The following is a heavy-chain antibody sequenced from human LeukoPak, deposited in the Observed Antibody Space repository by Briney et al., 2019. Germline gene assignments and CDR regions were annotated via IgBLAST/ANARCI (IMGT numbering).Heavy chain of an antibody. CDR2: VDQDGSEK. Sequence: GGSLRLSCAASGFIFNSYWMNWLRQAPGKGLEWVANVDQDGSEKYYVGSVKGRFTISRDNAKNSLYLHMNSLRVEDTAVYYCARGWASSRRKAFDIWGQGTIVTVSS. D-gene: IGHD3-16*01. CDR1: GFIFNSYW. CDR3: ARGWASSRRKAFDI. J-gene: IGHJ3*02. V-gene: IGHV3-7*03.